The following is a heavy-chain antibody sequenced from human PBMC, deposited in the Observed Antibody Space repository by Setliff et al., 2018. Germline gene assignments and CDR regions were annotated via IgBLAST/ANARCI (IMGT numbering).Heavy chain of an antibody. Sequence: GGSLRFSCVASGFTFNFFWMAWVRQSPGRGLEWVANINQDGTGKYYVDSVKGRFTISRDNAKNSLSLQMNSLRAEDTAVYYCVGSGTCSYWGQGTLVTVSS. CDR1: GFTFNFFW. J-gene: IGHJ4*02. CDR3: VGSGTCSY. D-gene: IGHD3-10*01. V-gene: IGHV3-7*01. CDR2: INQDGTGK.